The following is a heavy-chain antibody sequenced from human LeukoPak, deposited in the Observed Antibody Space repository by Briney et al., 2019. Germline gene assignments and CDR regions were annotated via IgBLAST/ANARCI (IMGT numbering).Heavy chain of an antibody. J-gene: IGHJ4*02. Sequence: SETLSLTCTVSGGSISPYYWSWIRQPPGKGLEWLGYIYYSGSTNYNPSLKSRVTISVDTSKNQFSLKLSSVTAADTAVYYCARADCGGDCYLDYWGQGTLVTVSS. CDR2: IYYSGST. D-gene: IGHD2-21*01. CDR1: GGSISPYY. V-gene: IGHV4-59*01. CDR3: ARADCGGDCYLDY.